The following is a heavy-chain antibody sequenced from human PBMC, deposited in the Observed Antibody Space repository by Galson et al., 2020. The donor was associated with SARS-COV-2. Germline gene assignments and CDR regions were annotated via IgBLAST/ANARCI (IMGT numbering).Heavy chain of an antibody. CDR2: IWYDGSNK. V-gene: IGHV3-33*06. Sequence: GGSLRLSCAASGFTFSSYGMHWVRQAPGKGLEWVAVIWYDGSNKYYADSVKGRFTISRDNSKNTLYLQMNSLRAEDTAVYYCAKEGINQRWLSGARYFDVWGRGTLVTVSS. J-gene: IGHJ2*01. D-gene: IGHD5-18*01. CDR3: AKEGINQRWLSGARYFDV. CDR1: GFTFSSYG.